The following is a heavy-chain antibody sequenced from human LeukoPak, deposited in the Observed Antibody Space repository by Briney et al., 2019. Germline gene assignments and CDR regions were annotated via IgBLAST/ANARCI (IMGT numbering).Heavy chain of an antibody. Sequence: ASVKVSCKASGGTFSSYAISWVRQAPGQGLEWMGGIIPIFGTANYAQKFQGRVTITADESTSTAYMELSGLRSEDTAVYYCARDDGCSSTSCYTNGYYGMDVWGQGTTVTVSS. CDR3: ARDDGCSSTSCYTNGYYGMDV. CDR1: GGTFSSYA. D-gene: IGHD2-2*02. V-gene: IGHV1-69*13. J-gene: IGHJ6*02. CDR2: IIPIFGTA.